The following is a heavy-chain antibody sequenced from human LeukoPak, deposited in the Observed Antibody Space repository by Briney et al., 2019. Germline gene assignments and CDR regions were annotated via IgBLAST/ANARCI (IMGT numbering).Heavy chain of an antibody. Sequence: GGSLRLSCAASGFTFSSYSMTWVRQAPGKGLEWISSVSSISTYKFYADSVKGRFTISRDDSENSLYLQMNRLRAEDTAVYFCARADTSDILTGYSDYWGQGTLVTVSS. CDR3: ARADTSDILTGYSDY. J-gene: IGHJ4*02. CDR1: GFTFSSYS. D-gene: IGHD3-9*01. CDR2: VSSISTYK. V-gene: IGHV3-21*01.